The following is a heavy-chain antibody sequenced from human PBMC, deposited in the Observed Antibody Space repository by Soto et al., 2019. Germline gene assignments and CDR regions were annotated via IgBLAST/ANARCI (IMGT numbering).Heavy chain of an antibody. V-gene: IGHV3-30-3*01. D-gene: IGHD1-7*01. Sequence: PGGSLRLSCAASGFTFSSYAMHWVRQAPGKGLEWVAVISYDGSNKYYADSVKGRFTISRDNSKNTLYLQMNSLRAEDTAVYYCARDSELELAPGPDYWGQGTLVTVSS. J-gene: IGHJ4*02. CDR1: GFTFSSYA. CDR2: ISYDGSNK. CDR3: ARDSELELAPGPDY.